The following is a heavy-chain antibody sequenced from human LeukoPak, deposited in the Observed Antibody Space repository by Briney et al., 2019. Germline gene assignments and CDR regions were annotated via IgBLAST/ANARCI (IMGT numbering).Heavy chain of an antibody. J-gene: IGHJ4*02. V-gene: IGHV1-8*01. CDR2: TNPNSGNT. CDR1: GYTFTSYV. CDR3: ARVPQMGSGYYYADY. Sequence: ASVKVSCKASGYTFTSYVINWVRQATGQGLEWMGWTNPNSGNTGYAQKFQGRVTMTRNTSISTAYMELSSLRSEDTAVYYCARVPQMGSGYYYADYWGQGTLVTVSS. D-gene: IGHD3-22*01.